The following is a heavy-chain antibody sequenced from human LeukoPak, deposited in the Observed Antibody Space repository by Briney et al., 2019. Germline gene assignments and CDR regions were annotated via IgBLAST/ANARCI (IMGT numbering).Heavy chain of an antibody. J-gene: IGHJ4*02. CDR3: GWLPDY. D-gene: IGHD3-22*01. V-gene: IGHV3-15*01. Sequence: GGSLRLSCAASGFTFSNAWMSWVRQAPGKGLEWVGHIKSKTDGGTTDYAAPVKGRFTISRDDSKNTLYLQMNSLETEDTAVYYCGWLPDYWGQGTLVTVSS. CDR1: GFTFSNAW. CDR2: IKSKTDGGTT.